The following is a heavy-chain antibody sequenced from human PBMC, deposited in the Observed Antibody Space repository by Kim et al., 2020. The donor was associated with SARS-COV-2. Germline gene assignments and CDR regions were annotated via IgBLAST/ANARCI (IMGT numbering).Heavy chain of an antibody. V-gene: IGHV4-31*03. Sequence: SETLSLTCTVSGGSISSGGYYWSWIRQHPGKGLEWIGYIYYSGSTYYNPSLKSRVTISVDTSKNQFSLKLSSVTAADTAVYYCARRGGYCSGGSCYYLDFPLDYWGQGTLVTVSS. CDR2: IYYSGST. J-gene: IGHJ4*02. CDR1: GGSISSGGYY. D-gene: IGHD2-15*01. CDR3: ARRGGYCSGGSCYYLDFPLDY.